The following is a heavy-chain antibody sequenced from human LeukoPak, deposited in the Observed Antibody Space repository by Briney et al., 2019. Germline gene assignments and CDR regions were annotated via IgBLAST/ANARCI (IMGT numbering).Heavy chain of an antibody. CDR3: ANSPLEWLRKY. CDR2: ISGNGGST. V-gene: IGHV3-23*01. Sequence: PGRSLRPSCAASGFTFSSYDMSWVRQAPGKGLEWVSSISGNGGSTYYADSVEGRFTISRDNPKNTLFLQMNSLRAEDTAVYYCANSPLEWLRKYWGQGTLVTVSS. CDR1: GFTFSSYD. J-gene: IGHJ4*02. D-gene: IGHD3-3*01.